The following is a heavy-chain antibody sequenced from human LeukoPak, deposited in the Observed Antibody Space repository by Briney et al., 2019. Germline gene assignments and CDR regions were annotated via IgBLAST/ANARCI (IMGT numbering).Heavy chain of an antibody. D-gene: IGHD2-2*01. J-gene: IGHJ4*02. Sequence: SETLSLTCAAYGGSFSGYYWSWIRQPPGKGLEWIGEINQSGSTNYNPSLKSRVTISVDTSKNQFSLKLSSVTAADTAVYYCALSARDIIVVPAAWGQGTPVTVSS. CDR2: INQSGST. V-gene: IGHV4-34*01. CDR1: GGSFSGYY. CDR3: ALSARDIIVVPAA.